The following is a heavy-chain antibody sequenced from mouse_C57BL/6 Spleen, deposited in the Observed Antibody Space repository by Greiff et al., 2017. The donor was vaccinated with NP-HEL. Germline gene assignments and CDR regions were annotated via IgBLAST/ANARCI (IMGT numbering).Heavy chain of an antibody. V-gene: IGHV2-5*01. CDR3: AKNKDYSNYGVDY. CDR2: IWRGGST. J-gene: IGHJ2*01. D-gene: IGHD2-5*01. Sequence: VTLVESGPGLVQPSQSLSITCTVSGFSLTSYGVHWVRQSPGKGLEWLGVIWRGGSTDYNAAFMSRLSITKDNSKSQVFFKMNSLRADDTAIYYCAKNKDYSNYGVDYWGQGTTLTVSS. CDR1: GFSLTSYG.